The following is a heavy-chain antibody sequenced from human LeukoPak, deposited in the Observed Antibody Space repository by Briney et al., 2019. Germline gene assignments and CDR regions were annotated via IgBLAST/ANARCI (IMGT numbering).Heavy chain of an antibody. CDR3: AREDDYGDYSKAVDY. J-gene: IGHJ4*02. CDR2: INWNGGST. Sequence: GGSLRLSCAASGFTFDDYGMSWVRQAPGKGLEWVSGINWNGGSTGYADSVKGRFTISRDNAKNSLYLQMNSLRAEDTALYYCAREDDYGDYSKAVDYWGQGTPVTVSS. V-gene: IGHV3-20*04. CDR1: GFTFDDYG. D-gene: IGHD4-17*01.